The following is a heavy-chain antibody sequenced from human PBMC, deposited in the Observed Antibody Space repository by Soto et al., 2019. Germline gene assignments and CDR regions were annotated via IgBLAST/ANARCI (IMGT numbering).Heavy chain of an antibody. D-gene: IGHD2-2*01. Sequence: SETLSLTCTVSGASIRSYYWSWIRQPPGKGLEWIGYISYSGNTDYKPSFKSRASISVDKSKNQFSLKLSSVTAADTAVYYCARHMIPAAAFDYWGQGTLVTVSS. CDR3: ARHMIPAAAFDY. CDR1: GASIRSYY. V-gene: IGHV4-59*08. CDR2: ISYSGNT. J-gene: IGHJ4*02.